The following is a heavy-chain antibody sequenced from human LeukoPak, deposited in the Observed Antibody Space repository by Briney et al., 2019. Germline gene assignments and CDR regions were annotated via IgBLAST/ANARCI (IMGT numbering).Heavy chain of an antibody. Sequence: SETLSLICAVYGGSFSGYYWSWIRQPPGKGLEWIGEINHSGSTDYNPSLKSRVTISVDTSKNQFSLKLSSVTAADTAVYYCARRPGAAGYYYDSSGYSNPLDYWGQGTLVTVSS. V-gene: IGHV4-34*01. CDR3: ARRPGAAGYYYDSSGYSNPLDY. CDR2: INHSGST. CDR1: GGSFSGYY. J-gene: IGHJ4*02. D-gene: IGHD3-22*01.